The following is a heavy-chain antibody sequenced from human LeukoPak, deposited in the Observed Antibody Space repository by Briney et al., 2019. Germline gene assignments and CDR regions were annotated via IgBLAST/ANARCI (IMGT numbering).Heavy chain of an antibody. CDR3: ARVPPRFYDILTGYYRGAFDI. Sequence: SETLSLTCTVSGGSISSYYWSWIQQPPGKGLEWIGYIYYSRSTNYNPSLKSRVTISVDTSKNQFSLKLSSVTAADTAVYYCARVPPRFYDILTGYYRGAFDIWGQGTMVTVSS. CDR2: IYYSRST. V-gene: IGHV4-59*01. J-gene: IGHJ3*02. D-gene: IGHD3-9*01. CDR1: GGSISSYY.